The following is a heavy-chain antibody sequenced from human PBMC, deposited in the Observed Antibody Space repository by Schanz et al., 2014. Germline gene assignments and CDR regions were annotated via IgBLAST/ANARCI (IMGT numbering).Heavy chain of an antibody. CDR2: ISYDGRNK. CDR3: AKDPSHGDYDYYFDY. Sequence: VQLVESGGGLVKPGRSLRLSCAASGFTFSSYAMHWVRQAPGKGLEWVAVISYDGRNKYYADSVKGRFTISRDNSKNTLYLQMNSLRAEDTAVYYCAKDPSHGDYDYYFDYWGQGTLVTVSS. CDR1: GFTFSSYA. J-gene: IGHJ4*02. V-gene: IGHV3-30-3*01. D-gene: IGHD3-22*01.